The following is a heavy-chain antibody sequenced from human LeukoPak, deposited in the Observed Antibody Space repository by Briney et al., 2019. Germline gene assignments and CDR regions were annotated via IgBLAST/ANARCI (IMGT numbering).Heavy chain of an antibody. CDR2: ISYDGSNK. V-gene: IGHV3-30*18. Sequence: GGSLRLSCAASGFTFSSYGMHWVRQAPGKGLEWVAVISYDGSNKYYADSVKGRFTISRDNSKNTLYLQMNSLRAEDTAVYYCAKDLGTTVVNEFDYWGQGTLVTVSS. CDR3: AKDLGTTVVNEFDY. D-gene: IGHD4-23*01. J-gene: IGHJ4*02. CDR1: GFTFSSYG.